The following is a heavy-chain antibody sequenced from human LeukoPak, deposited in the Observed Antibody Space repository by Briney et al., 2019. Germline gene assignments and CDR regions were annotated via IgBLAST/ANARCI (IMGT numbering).Heavy chain of an antibody. CDR2: VSGSGRST. CDR3: AKRGNTYADY. Sequence: PGGSLRLSCAASGFTFSSYDMSWVRQAPGKGLEWVSTVSGSGRSTYYADSAKGRFTISRDNAKNTLYLQMNSLRAEDTAVYYCAKRGNTYADYWGQGTQVTVSS. V-gene: IGHV3-23*01. CDR1: GFTFSSYD. J-gene: IGHJ4*02. D-gene: IGHD2-2*01.